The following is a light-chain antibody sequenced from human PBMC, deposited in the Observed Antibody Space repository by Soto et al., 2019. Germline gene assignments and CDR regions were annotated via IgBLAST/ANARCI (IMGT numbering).Light chain of an antibody. CDR2: GAS. J-gene: IGKJ1*01. CDR1: QSLSSDY. V-gene: IGKV3-20*01. Sequence: EIVLTQSPGTLSLSPGERATLSCRASQSLSSDYLARYQQKPGQSPRLLIYGASSRASDIPDRFSGTGSGTDFTLTISRLEPEDFAMYYCQQYGSSTGTFGQGTKVEIK. CDR3: QQYGSSTGT.